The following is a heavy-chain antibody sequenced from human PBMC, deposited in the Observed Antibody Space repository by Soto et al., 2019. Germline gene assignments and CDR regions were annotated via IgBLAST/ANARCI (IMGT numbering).Heavy chain of an antibody. V-gene: IGHV3-33*06. CDR2: IWYEGANE. Sequence: QVQLVESGGGVVQPGTSLRLSCATSGFTFSSYGMYWVRQAPGKGLEWVAVIWYEGANEYYADSVKGRFTISRDNSKNTLYLQMNSLRAEDTAIYYCAKDVGNSWSYYFYFWGQGTLVTVSS. CDR1: GFTFSSYG. J-gene: IGHJ4*02. D-gene: IGHD6-13*01. CDR3: AKDVGNSWSYYFYF.